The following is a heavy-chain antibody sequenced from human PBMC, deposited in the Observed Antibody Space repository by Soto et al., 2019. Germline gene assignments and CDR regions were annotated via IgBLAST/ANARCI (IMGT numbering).Heavy chain of an antibody. V-gene: IGHV3-15*07. J-gene: IGHJ4*01. CDR1: GFIFSNAW. Sequence: GGSLSLSCAASGFIFSNAWINWVRQAPGKGLEWVGRIKSKVDGGTSDFAAPVKDRFAISRDDSKNIVYLEMNGLKTEDTAMYYCTTDSYMTTVIVRFDYWGHGTQVTVSS. CDR3: TTDSYMTTVIVRFDY. D-gene: IGHD3-16*01. CDR2: IKSKVDGGTS.